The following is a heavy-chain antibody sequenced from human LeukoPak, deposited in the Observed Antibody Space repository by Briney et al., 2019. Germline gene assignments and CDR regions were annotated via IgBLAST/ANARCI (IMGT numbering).Heavy chain of an antibody. CDR2: INHSGST. J-gene: IGHJ4*02. Sequence: SETLSLTCAVYGGSFSGYYWSWIRQPPGKGLEWIREINHSGSTNYNPSLKSRVTISVDTSKNQFSLKLSSVTAADTAVYYCARNVGYYYGSGSYRDYWGQGTLVTVSS. CDR1: GGSFSGYY. V-gene: IGHV4-34*01. D-gene: IGHD3-10*01. CDR3: ARNVGYYYGSGSYRDY.